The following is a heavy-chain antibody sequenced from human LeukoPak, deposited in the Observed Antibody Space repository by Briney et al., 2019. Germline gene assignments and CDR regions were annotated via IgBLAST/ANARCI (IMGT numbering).Heavy chain of an antibody. D-gene: IGHD6-19*01. J-gene: IGHJ6*03. Sequence: GGSLRLSCAVSGFTFNSHSMNWVRQAPGKGLEWVSSISSSGSYIYYADLMERRSIISRDNAKKSLYLQMSRLTAEDTAVYDCARSSGWYHRGPDYYYSSMDAWGKGATGTVS. CDR2: ISSSGSYI. V-gene: IGHV3-21*01. CDR3: ARSSGWYHRGPDYYYSSMDA. CDR1: GFTFNSHS.